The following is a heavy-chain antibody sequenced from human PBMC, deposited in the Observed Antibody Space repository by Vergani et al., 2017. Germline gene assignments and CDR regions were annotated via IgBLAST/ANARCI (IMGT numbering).Heavy chain of an antibody. V-gene: IGHV4-39*01. CDR1: GGSISSSSYY. CDR3: ARLIVAYDAFDI. D-gene: IGHD5-12*01. Sequence: QLQLQESGPGLVKPSETLSLTCTVSGGSISSSSYYWGWIRQPPGKGLEWIGSIYYSGSTYYNPSLKSRVTISVDTSKNQFSLKLSSVTATDTAVYYCARLIVAYDAFDIWGQGTMVTVSS. J-gene: IGHJ3*02. CDR2: IYYSGST.